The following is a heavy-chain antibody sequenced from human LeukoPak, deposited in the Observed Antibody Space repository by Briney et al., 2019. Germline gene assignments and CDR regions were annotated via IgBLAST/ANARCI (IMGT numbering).Heavy chain of an antibody. CDR1: GFTVSGNY. CDR2: IYSGGST. D-gene: IGHD2-15*01. CDR3: ASCSGGSCYYFDY. J-gene: IGHJ4*02. Sequence: GGSLRLSCAASGFTVSGNYMSWVRQAPGKGLEWVSVIYSGGSTFYADSVKGRFTISRDNSKKTLYLQMNSLRAEDTAVYYCASCSGGSCYYFDYWGQGALVTVSS. V-gene: IGHV3-53*01.